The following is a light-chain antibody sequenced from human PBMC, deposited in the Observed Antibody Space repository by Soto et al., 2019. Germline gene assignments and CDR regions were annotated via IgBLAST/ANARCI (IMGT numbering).Light chain of an antibody. Sequence: DIQMTQSPSSLSASVGDRVTITCQASQDIRKYLSWYQQKPGKAPKLLIYGASYLETGVPSRFIGSGYGTDFTFTISNLQPEDIATYYCQHYDHLPPFTFGPGTKVAIK. J-gene: IGKJ3*01. CDR2: GAS. V-gene: IGKV1-33*01. CDR1: QDIRKY. CDR3: QHYDHLPPFT.